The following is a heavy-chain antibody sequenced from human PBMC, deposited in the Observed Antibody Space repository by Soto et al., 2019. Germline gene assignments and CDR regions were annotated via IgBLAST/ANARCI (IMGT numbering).Heavy chain of an antibody. Sequence: ASVKVSCKASGYTITSYYLHWVRQPPGQGLEWMGIINPSGSTTYAQKFQGRVTMTRDTSTSTVYMELSSLRSEDTAVYYCARVDCSGGGCYSIDYWGQGPLVTASS. CDR3: ARVDCSGGGCYSIDY. CDR1: GYTITSYY. D-gene: IGHD2-15*01. V-gene: IGHV1-46*03. CDR2: INPSGST. J-gene: IGHJ4*02.